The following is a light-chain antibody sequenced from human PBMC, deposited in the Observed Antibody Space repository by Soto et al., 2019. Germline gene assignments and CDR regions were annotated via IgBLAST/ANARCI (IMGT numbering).Light chain of an antibody. V-gene: IGKV3-15*01. J-gene: IGKJ2*01. CDR3: QQYNNSPLT. CDR1: QSVSSN. CDR2: GAS. Sequence: EIVMTQSAATLSVSPGERATLSCRASQSVSSNLAWYQQKPGQAPRLLIYGASTRATGIPARFSGSGSGTEFTLPLTTLQSQDFAVYYCQQYNNSPLTFGQGPKVDIK.